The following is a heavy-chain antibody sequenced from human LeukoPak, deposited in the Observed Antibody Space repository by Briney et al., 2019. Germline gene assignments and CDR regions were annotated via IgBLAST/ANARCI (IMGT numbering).Heavy chain of an antibody. J-gene: IGHJ3*02. CDR2: IYYSGST. V-gene: IGHV4-39*07. Sequence: TSSETLSLTCTASGGSISSSSYYWGWIRQPPGKGLEWIGSIYYSGSTYYNPSLKSRVTISVDTSKNQFSLNLSSVTAADSAVYYCARRGKLWFGELKTGMIAFDIWGQGTMVTVSS. CDR3: ARRGKLWFGELKTGMIAFDI. CDR1: GGSISSSSYY. D-gene: IGHD3-10*01.